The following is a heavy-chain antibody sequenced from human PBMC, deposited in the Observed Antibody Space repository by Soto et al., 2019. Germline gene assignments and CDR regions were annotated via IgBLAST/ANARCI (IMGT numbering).Heavy chain of an antibody. V-gene: IGHV4-4*07. CDR3: ARESLWFGELFPGYFDY. CDR1: GGSISSYY. D-gene: IGHD3-10*01. J-gene: IGHJ4*02. CDR2: IYTSGST. Sequence: QVQLQESGPGLVKPSETLSLTCTVSGGSISSYYWSWIRQPAGKGLERIGRIYTSGSTNYNPSLKSRVTMSVDTSKNQFSLKLSSVTAADTAVYYCARESLWFGELFPGYFDYWGQGTLVTVSS.